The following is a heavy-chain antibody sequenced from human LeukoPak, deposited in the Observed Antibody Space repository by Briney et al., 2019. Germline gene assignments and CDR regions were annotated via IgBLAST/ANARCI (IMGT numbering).Heavy chain of an antibody. J-gene: IGHJ4*02. D-gene: IGHD5-12*01. CDR3: AKSLAGYSGYEDY. Sequence: PGGSLRLSCAASGFTLSIYWMAWVRQAPGKGLEWVAVISFDAFNKVYEHYVRGRFTVSRDNSKNTLYLQMNHLRVEDTALYYCAKSLAGYSGYEDYWGQGSLVTVSP. V-gene: IGHV3-30*18. CDR2: ISFDAFNK. CDR1: GFTLSIYW.